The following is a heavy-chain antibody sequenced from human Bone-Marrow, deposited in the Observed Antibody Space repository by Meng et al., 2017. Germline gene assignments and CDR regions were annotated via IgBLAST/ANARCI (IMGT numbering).Heavy chain of an antibody. J-gene: IGHJ6*02. D-gene: IGHD3-10*01. CDR2: INSDGSST. V-gene: IGHV3-74*01. Sequence: GESLKISCAASGFTFSSYWMHWVRQAPGKGLVWVSRINSDGSSTSYADSVKGRFTISRDNAKNSLYLQMNSLRAEDTAVYYCARDSGMVRGVIKHKYYYYGMDVWGQGTTVTVSS. CDR1: GFTFSSYW. CDR3: ARDSGMVRGVIKHKYYYYGMDV.